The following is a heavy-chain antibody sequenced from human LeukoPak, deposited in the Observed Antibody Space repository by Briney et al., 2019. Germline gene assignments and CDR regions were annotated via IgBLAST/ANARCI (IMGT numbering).Heavy chain of an antibody. D-gene: IGHD4-11*01. Sequence: PGGSLRLSCAASGFTFSTYAMSWVRQAPGKGLEWVSLISGSGGSTYYADSVKGRFTISRDNCKNTLSLQMNSLRAEDTALYYCTKERLTTTTFDSWGRGTLVTVSS. CDR2: ISGSGGST. CDR3: TKERLTTTTFDS. J-gene: IGHJ4*02. CDR1: GFTFSTYA. V-gene: IGHV3-23*01.